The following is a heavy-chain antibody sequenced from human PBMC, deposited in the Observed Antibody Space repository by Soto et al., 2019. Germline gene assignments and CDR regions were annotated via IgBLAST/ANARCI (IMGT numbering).Heavy chain of an antibody. Sequence: KASETLSLTCAVYGGSFSGYYWSWIRQPPGKGLEWIGEINHSGSTNYNPSLKSRVTISVDTSKNQFSLKLSSVTAADTAVYYCARGHDYDFWSGYYTANWFDPWGQGTLVTVSS. CDR3: ARGHDYDFWSGYYTANWFDP. CDR1: GGSFSGYY. CDR2: INHSGST. J-gene: IGHJ5*02. V-gene: IGHV4-34*01. D-gene: IGHD3-3*01.